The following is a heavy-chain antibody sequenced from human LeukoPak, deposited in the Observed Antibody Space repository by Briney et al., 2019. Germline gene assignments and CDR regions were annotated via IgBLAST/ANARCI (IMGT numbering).Heavy chain of an antibody. D-gene: IGHD5-12*01. J-gene: IGHJ4*02. CDR2: LIGSSGST. CDR3: AKGAYDYIEIGYFDS. Sequence: GGSLRLSCAASGFTFSSYWMSWVRQAPGKGLEWVSVLIGSSGSTDYADSVKGRFTISRDTSKNTLFLQMNSLRAEDTAIYYCAKGAYDYIEIGYFDSWGQGTLVTVSS. V-gene: IGHV3-23*01. CDR1: GFTFSSYW.